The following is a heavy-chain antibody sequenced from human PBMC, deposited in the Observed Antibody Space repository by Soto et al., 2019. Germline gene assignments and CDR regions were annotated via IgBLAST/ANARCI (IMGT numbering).Heavy chain of an antibody. D-gene: IGHD3-10*01. Sequence: SETLSLTCSVSGGSMSEYFWSWIRQSPGKGLEWIGYIYYLGSTDYNPSLKSRVTISVDKSKRQFSLRLTSVTAADTAVYYCARDGYDGSGSPYPDYWGPGTQVTVSS. CDR2: IYYLGST. J-gene: IGHJ4*02. CDR3: ARDGYDGSGSPYPDY. V-gene: IGHV4-59*01. CDR1: GGSMSEYF.